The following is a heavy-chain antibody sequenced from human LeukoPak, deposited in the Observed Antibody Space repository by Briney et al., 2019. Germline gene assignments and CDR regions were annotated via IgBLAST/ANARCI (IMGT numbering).Heavy chain of an antibody. Sequence: PGESLQISCQASGFTFSTHWIGWVRRLPGKGLDWMGSIYPTDSDTRYSPSFQGQVTISADRSITTAFLQWGSLRASDTAMYYCARRLYSGHSMTAFDYWGPGTLVTVSS. CDR1: GFTFSTHW. D-gene: IGHD1-26*01. CDR3: ARRLYSGHSMTAFDY. J-gene: IGHJ4*02. V-gene: IGHV5-51*01. CDR2: IYPTDSDT.